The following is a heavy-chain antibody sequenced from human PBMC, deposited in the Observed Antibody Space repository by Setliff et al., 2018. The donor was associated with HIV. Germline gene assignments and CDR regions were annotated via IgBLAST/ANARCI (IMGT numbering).Heavy chain of an antibody. CDR3: ARHSPSDY. Sequence: TLSLTCTVSGGSISISDWSWIRQPPGKGLEWIGYIYTSGSANYSPSLKSRVTISVDTSKNQFSLKLSSVTAADTAVYYCARHSPSDYWGQGTLVTVSS. J-gene: IGHJ4*02. V-gene: IGHV4-4*09. CDR2: IYTSGSA. CDR1: GGSISISD.